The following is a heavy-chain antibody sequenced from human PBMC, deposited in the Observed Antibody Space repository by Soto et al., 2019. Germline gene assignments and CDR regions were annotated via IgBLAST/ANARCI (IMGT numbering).Heavy chain of an antibody. D-gene: IGHD6-13*01. CDR3: ARGLAAADPYEGFWFDP. CDR2: ISAYNGNT. Sequence: RASVKVSCKASGYTFTSYGISWVRQAPGQGLEWMGWISAYNGNTNYAQKLQGRVTMTTDTSTSTAYMELRSLRSDDTAVYYCARGLAAADPYEGFWFDPWGQGTLVTVSS. V-gene: IGHV1-18*01. J-gene: IGHJ5*02. CDR1: GYTFTSYG.